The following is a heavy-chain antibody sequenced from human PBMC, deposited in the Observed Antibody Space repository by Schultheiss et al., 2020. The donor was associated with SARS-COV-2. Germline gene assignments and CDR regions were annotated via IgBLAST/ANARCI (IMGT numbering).Heavy chain of an antibody. CDR1: GGSFSGYY. D-gene: IGHD4-11*01. Sequence: SETLSLTCAVYGGSFSGYYWSWIRQPPGEGLEWIGYIFSSGNSKYNPSLKSRVTISADTSKNQFSLKLSSVTAADTAVYYCARQTTVTANWFDPWGQGTLVTVSS. CDR2: IFSSGNS. CDR3: ARQTTVTANWFDP. V-gene: IGHV4-59*08. J-gene: IGHJ5*02.